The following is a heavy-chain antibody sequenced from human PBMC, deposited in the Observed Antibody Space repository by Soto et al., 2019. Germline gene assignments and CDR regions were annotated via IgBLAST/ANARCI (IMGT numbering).Heavy chain of an antibody. CDR3: ARVSTRLQGYYYGMDV. J-gene: IGHJ6*02. V-gene: IGHV1-2*02. CDR1: GYTFTGYY. CDR2: INPNSGGT. D-gene: IGHD2-2*01. Sequence: GASVKVSCKASGYTFTGYYMHWVRQAPGQGLEWMGWINPNSGGTNYAQKFQGRVTMTRDTSISTAYMELSRLRSDDTAVYYCARVSTRLQGYYYGMDVWGQGTTVTSP.